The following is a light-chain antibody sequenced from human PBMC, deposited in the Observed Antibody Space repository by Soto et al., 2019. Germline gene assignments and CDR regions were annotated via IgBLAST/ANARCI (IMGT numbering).Light chain of an antibody. CDR2: DAS. V-gene: IGKV3-11*01. CDR3: QQRSNWPPIT. J-gene: IGKJ5*01. Sequence: EIVLTQSPATLSLSPGERATLSCRASQSISSYLAWYQQKPGQAPRLLIYDASNRATGIPARFSGSGSGTDVTLTISSLEPEDCAVYCCQQRSNWPPITFGQGTRLEIK. CDR1: QSISSY.